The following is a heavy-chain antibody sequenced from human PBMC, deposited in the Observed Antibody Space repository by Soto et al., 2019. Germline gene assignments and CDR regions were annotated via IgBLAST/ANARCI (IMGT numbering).Heavy chain of an antibody. CDR1: SGFFSGFY. J-gene: IGHJ4*02. Sequence: ASETLSLTCSIYSGFFSGFYWSLVRQPPGKGLEWIGEISQSGNTNYSPSLKSRVSISIDTSKKQFSLNLASVSAADTAVYYCARAPKVSGSSQTRPDFWGQGTLVTVSS. CDR3: ARAPKVSGSSQTRPDF. V-gene: IGHV4-34*01. CDR2: ISQSGNT. D-gene: IGHD6-6*01.